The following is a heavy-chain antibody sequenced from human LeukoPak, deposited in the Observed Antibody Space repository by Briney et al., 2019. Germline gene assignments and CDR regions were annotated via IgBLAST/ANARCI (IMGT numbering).Heavy chain of an antibody. V-gene: IGHV3-21*01. CDR3: ASGTIVGARGADN. J-gene: IGHJ4*02. CDR1: GFTFSTCS. CDR2: ISGSSYHI. Sequence: GGSLRLSCAASGFTFSTCSMKWVRQAPGKALEWVSSISGSSYHIYYADSVKGRFTISRDNANNLLYLRMNSLRAEDTAVYYCASGTIVGARGADNWGQGTLVTVSS. D-gene: IGHD1-26*01.